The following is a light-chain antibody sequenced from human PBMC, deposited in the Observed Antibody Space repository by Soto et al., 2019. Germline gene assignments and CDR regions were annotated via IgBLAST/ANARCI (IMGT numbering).Light chain of an antibody. V-gene: IGLV1-51*01. CDR3: GSWDSSLSAYV. CDR1: SSNIGGNS. Sequence: QAVMTQPPSVSAAPGQKVTISCSGSSSNIGGNSVSWYQQLPGTAPKLLLYDDNKRPSGIPDRFSGSKSGTSATLGITGFQTGDEADYYFGSWDSSLSAYVFGTGTKLTVL. J-gene: IGLJ1*01. CDR2: DDN.